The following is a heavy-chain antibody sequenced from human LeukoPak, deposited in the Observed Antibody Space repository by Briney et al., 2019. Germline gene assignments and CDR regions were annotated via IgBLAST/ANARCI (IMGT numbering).Heavy chain of an antibody. CDR1: GFTFSSYA. CDR3: AKSLYSGPKHWYFGL. V-gene: IGHV3-23*01. D-gene: IGHD2-15*01. Sequence: GGSLRLSCAASGFTFSSYAMSWVRQPPGKGLEWVSVSSGSGYGASYADSVKGRFTISRDNSKNTLYLQMDSLRAEDTAVYYCAKSLYSGPKHWYFGLWGRGTLVTVSS. CDR2: SSGSGYGA. J-gene: IGHJ2*01.